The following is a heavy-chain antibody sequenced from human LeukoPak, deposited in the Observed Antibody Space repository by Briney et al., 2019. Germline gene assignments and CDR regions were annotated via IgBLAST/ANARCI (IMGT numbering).Heavy chain of an antibody. J-gene: IGHJ6*02. CDR1: GGSISSDY. Sequence: SETLSLTCTVSGGSISSDYWSWIRQPPGKGLEWLGYISYTGSTNYNPSVKSRVTISVDKSKNQFSLKLSSVTAADTAVYYCARARYSSGWEGYYYYGMDVWGQGTTVTVSS. CDR2: ISYTGST. V-gene: IGHV4-59*12. D-gene: IGHD6-19*01. CDR3: ARARYSSGWEGYYYYGMDV.